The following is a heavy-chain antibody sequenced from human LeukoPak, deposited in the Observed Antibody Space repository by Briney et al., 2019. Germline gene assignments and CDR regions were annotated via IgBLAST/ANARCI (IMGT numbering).Heavy chain of an antibody. CDR3: ASPQQPDDAFDI. J-gene: IGHJ3*02. CDR1: GFTFSSYW. V-gene: IGHV3-7*01. CDR2: INQDGSAK. D-gene: IGHD6-13*01. Sequence: GGSLRLSCAASGFTFSSYWMNWVRQAPGKGLEWVANINQDGSAKYYVDSVKGRFTFSRDNAMNSLFLQMNSLRAEDTAVYYCASPQQPDDAFDIWGQGTMVTVSS.